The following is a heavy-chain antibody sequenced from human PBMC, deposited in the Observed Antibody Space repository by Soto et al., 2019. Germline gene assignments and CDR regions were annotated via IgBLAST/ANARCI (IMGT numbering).Heavy chain of an antibody. CDR1: GFTFSGYA. D-gene: IGHD6-13*01. CDR3: AKDLHTGIAAADPFYYFDY. V-gene: IGHV3-23*01. Sequence: GSLRLSCAASGFTFSGYAMSWVRQAPGKGLEWVSAISGSGGSTYYADSVKGRFTISRDNSKNTLYLQMNSLRAEDTAVYYCAKDLHTGIAAADPFYYFDYWGQGTLVTVSS. CDR2: ISGSGGST. J-gene: IGHJ4*02.